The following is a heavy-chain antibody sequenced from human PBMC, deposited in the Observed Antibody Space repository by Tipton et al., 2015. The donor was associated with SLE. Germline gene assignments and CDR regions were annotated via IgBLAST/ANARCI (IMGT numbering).Heavy chain of an antibody. Sequence: QSGPEVKKPGASVKVSCKASGYTFTSYAISWVRQAPGQGLEWMGGIIPIFGTANYAQKFQGRVTITTDESTSTAYMELSSLRSEDTAVYYCARVWEAGPNNYMDVWGKGTTVTVSS. CDR3: ARVWEAGPNNYMDV. D-gene: IGHD3-16*01. CDR2: IIPIFGTA. V-gene: IGHV1-69*05. CDR1: GYTFTSYA. J-gene: IGHJ6*03.